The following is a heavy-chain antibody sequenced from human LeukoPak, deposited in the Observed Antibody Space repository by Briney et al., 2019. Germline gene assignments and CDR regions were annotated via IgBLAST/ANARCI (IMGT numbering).Heavy chain of an antibody. Sequence: PGGSLRLSCAASGFTFSSYGVHWVRQAPGEGLEWVAVISYDGSNKYYADSLKGRFTISRDNSKNTLYLQMNSLRAEDTAVYYCAKGLTNGVPEWGQGTPVTVSS. CDR1: GFTFSSYG. V-gene: IGHV3-30*18. J-gene: IGHJ4*02. D-gene: IGHD2-8*01. CDR2: ISYDGSNK. CDR3: AKGLTNGVPE.